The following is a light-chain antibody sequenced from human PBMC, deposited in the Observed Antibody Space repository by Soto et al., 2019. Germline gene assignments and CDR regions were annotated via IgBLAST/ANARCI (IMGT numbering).Light chain of an antibody. CDR1: QSVNNY. J-gene: IGKJ1*01. Sequence: EIVLTQSPGTLSLSPGERATLSCRASQSVNNYLAWYQQRPGQAPRLLIYDTSDRATGIPARFSGSGSGTDFTLTISSLEPEDVAVFYCQQRSIWPWTFGQGTKVDIK. CDR3: QQRSIWPWT. V-gene: IGKV3-11*01. CDR2: DTS.